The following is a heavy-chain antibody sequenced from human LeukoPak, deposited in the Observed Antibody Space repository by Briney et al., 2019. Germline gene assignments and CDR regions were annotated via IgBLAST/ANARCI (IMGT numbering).Heavy chain of an antibody. Sequence: GGSLRLSCAASGFTFSSYWMHWVRQAPGKGLVWVSRINSDGSSTSYADSVKGRFTISRDNAKNTLYLQMNSLRAEDTAVYYCAATASYNWFAPWGQGTLVTVSS. J-gene: IGHJ5*02. CDR2: INSDGSST. CDR1: GFTFSSYW. V-gene: IGHV3-74*01. CDR3: AATASYNWFAP. D-gene: IGHD2-21*02.